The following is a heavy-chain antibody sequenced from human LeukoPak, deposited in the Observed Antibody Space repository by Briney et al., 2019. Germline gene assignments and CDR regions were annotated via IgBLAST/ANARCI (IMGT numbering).Heavy chain of an antibody. CDR1: GFTFINYE. CDR3: AELGITMIGGV. D-gene: IGHD3-10*02. V-gene: IGHV3-48*03. Sequence: PGGSLRLSCAASGFTFINYEMNGVRQAPGKGLEGVSYISSSGSTIYYADSVKGRFTISRDNAKNSLYLQMNSLRAEDTAVYYCAELGITMIGGVWGKGTTVTISS. CDR2: ISSSGSTI. J-gene: IGHJ6*04.